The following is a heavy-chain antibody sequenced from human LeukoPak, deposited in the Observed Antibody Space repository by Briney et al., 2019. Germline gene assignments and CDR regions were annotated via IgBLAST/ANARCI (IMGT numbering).Heavy chain of an antibody. CDR1: GFTFSSHG. CDR3: ARGPGYCSSTSCYTGTPMDV. CDR2: ISYDGSNK. D-gene: IGHD2-2*02. J-gene: IGHJ6*02. V-gene: IGHV3-30*19. Sequence: GGSLRLSCAASGFTFSSHGMHWVRQAPGKGLEWVAVISYDGSNKYYADSVKGRFTISRGNSKNTLYLQMNSLRAEDTAVYYCARGPGYCSSTSCYTGTPMDVWGQGTTVTVSS.